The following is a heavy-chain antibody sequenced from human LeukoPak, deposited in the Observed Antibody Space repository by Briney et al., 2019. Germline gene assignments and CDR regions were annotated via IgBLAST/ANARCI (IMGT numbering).Heavy chain of an antibody. Sequence: GGSLRLSCAASGFTFSNAWMSWVRQAPGKGLEWMGGFDPEDGETIYAQKFQGRVTMTEDTSTDTAYMELSSLRSEDTAVYYCATEKDYGDSRGPYYYYYYGMDVWGQGTTVTVSS. CDR2: FDPEDGET. J-gene: IGHJ6*02. CDR3: ATEKDYGDSRGPYYYYYYGMDV. CDR1: GFTFSNAW. D-gene: IGHD4-17*01. V-gene: IGHV1-24*01.